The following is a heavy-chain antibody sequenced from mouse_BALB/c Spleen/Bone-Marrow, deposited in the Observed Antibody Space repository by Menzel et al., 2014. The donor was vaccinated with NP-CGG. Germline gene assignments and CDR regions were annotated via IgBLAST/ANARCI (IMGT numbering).Heavy chain of an antibody. D-gene: IGHD4-1*01. CDR3: ARIWAYYAMDY. V-gene: IGHV5-6-3*01. J-gene: IGHJ4*01. CDR1: GFTFSSYG. CDR2: INSNGGST. Sequence: EVQLVESGGGLVQPGVSLKLSCAASGFTFSSYGMSWVRQTPDKRLELVATINSNGGSTYYPDSVKGRFTISRDNAKNTLYLQMSSLKSEDTAMYYCARIWAYYAMDYWGQGTSVTVSS.